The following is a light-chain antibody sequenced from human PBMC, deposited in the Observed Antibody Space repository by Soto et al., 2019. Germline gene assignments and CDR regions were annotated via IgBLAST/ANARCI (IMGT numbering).Light chain of an antibody. J-gene: IGLJ3*02. CDR3: QAWGTGVQRV. CDR2: LNSDGSH. CDR1: SGHSDYA. V-gene: IGLV4-69*01. Sequence: QPVLTQSPSASASLGASVKFTCTLSSGHSDYAIAWHQQQPEKGPRYLMRLNSDGSHRKGDGIPDRFSGSSSGAERYLTISSRQSEDEADYYWQAWGTGVQRVFGGGTKLTVL.